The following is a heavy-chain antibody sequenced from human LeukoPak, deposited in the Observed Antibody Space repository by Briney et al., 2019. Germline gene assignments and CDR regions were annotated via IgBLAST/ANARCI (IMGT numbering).Heavy chain of an antibody. CDR1: GYTLTELS. CDR2: FDPEDGET. CDR3: ATDPSSGYDTDY. Sequence: ASVTVSFKVSGYTLTELSMHWVRQAPGKGLEWMGGFDPEDGETIYAQKFQGRVTMTEDTSTDTAYMELSSLRSEDTAVYYCATDPSSGYDTDYWGQGTLVTVSS. J-gene: IGHJ4*02. D-gene: IGHD5-12*01. V-gene: IGHV1-24*01.